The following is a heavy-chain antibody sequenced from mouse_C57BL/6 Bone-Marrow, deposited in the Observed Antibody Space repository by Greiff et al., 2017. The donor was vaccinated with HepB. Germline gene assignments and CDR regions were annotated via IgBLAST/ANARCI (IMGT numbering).Heavy chain of an antibody. V-gene: IGHV14-3*01. Sequence: VQLKESVAELVRPGASVKLSCTASGFNIKNTYMHWVKQRPEQGLEWIGRIDPANGNTKYAPKFQGKATITADTSSNTAHLQLSSLTSEDTAIYYCANEGMFYGNRGYFDYWGQGTTLTVSS. J-gene: IGHJ2*01. CDR1: GFNIKNTY. CDR3: ANEGMFYGNRGYFDY. CDR2: IDPANGNT. D-gene: IGHD2-1*01.